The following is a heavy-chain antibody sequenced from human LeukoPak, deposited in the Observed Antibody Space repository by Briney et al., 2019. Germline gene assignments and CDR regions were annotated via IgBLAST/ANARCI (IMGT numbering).Heavy chain of an antibody. Sequence: SETLSLTCTISGGSVSDYYWSWIRQSPGKGLEWIGYIYYTGSTTYNPSLKSRVTMSADTSKNQFSLNLNSVTAADTAVYYCAREDYYDSGSNDYWGQGTLVTVSS. J-gene: IGHJ4*02. D-gene: IGHD3-22*01. V-gene: IGHV4-59*02. CDR3: AREDYYDSGSNDY. CDR2: IYYTGST. CDR1: GGSVSDYY.